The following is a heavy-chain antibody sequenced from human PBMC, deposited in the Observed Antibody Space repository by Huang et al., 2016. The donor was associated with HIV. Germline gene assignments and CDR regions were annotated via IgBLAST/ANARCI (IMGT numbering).Heavy chain of an antibody. J-gene: IGHJ1*01. D-gene: IGHD6-19*01. CDR2: ISYDGSNK. V-gene: IGHV3-30*03. CDR3: ALKGDSSGWEYFRH. CDR1: GFIFSNYG. Sequence: QVQLVESGGGVVQPGRSLRLSCAASGFIFSNYGMHWVRQAPGKGLEWVAFISYDGSNKYYTYSVKGRFSISRDNSKNTLYLQMNSLRAEDTAVYYCALKGDSSGWEYFRHWGQGTLVTVSS.